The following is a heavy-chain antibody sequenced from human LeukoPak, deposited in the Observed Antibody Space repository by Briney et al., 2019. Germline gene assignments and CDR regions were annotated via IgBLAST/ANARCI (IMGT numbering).Heavy chain of an antibody. J-gene: IGHJ4*02. D-gene: IGHD6-6*01. V-gene: IGHV4-30-4*01. CDR3: ARGSYSSSSGGFDY. Sequence: SQTLSLTCTVSGGSISSGDYYWSWIRQPPGKGLEWIGYIYYSGSTYYNPSLKSRVTISVDTSKNQFSLKLSSVTAADTAVYYCARGSYSSSSGGFDYWGQGALVTVSS. CDR2: IYYSGST. CDR1: GGSISSGDYY.